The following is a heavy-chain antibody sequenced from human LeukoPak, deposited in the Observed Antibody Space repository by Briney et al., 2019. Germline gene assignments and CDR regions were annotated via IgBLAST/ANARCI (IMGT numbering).Heavy chain of an antibody. CDR3: ARDLGGPITIFGVVSPPPDAFDI. J-gene: IGHJ3*02. D-gene: IGHD3-3*01. Sequence: SETLSLTCAVYGGSFSGYYWSWIRQPPGKGLEWIGEINHSGSTNYNPSLKSRVTISVDTSKNQFSLKLSSVTAADTAVYYCARDLGGPITIFGVVSPPPDAFDIWGQGTMVTVSS. V-gene: IGHV4-34*01. CDR1: GGSFSGYY. CDR2: INHSGST.